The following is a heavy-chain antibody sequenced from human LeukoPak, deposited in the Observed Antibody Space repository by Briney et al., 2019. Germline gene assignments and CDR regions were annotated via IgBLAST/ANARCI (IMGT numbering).Heavy chain of an antibody. CDR3: ARSLYSSSWPLDY. J-gene: IGHJ4*02. Sequence: SQTLSLTCTVSGASITSGTYFWSWIRHHPGKGLEWIGYIYYSGSTHYNPSLNSRVTISRDTSKNQFSLRLTSVTAADTAVYYCARSLYSSSWPLDYWGQGTLVTVSS. V-gene: IGHV4-31*03. CDR1: GASITSGTYF. D-gene: IGHD6-13*01. CDR2: IYYSGST.